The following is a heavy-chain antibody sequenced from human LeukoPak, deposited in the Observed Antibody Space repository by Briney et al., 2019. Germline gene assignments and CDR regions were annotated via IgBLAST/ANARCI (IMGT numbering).Heavy chain of an antibody. J-gene: IGHJ4*02. CDR1: GFTFRDYY. V-gene: IGHV3-11*05. CDR3: AKDGDYIDY. Sequence: GGSLRLSCVASGFTFRDYYMSWIRQAPGKGLEWVSYISSSSSYTNYADSVKGRFTISRDNDKNSLNLQMNSLRAEDTSVYYCAKDGDYIDYWGQGTVVTVSS. D-gene: IGHD4-17*01. CDR2: ISSSSSYT.